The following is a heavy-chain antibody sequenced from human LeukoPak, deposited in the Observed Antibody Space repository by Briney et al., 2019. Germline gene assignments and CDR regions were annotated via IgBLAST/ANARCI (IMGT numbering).Heavy chain of an antibody. CDR3: ARDRGYDFWSGYYPDDY. J-gene: IGHJ4*02. CDR1: GYTFTGYY. V-gene: IGHV1-2*02. Sequence: ASVKVSCKASGYTFTGYYMHWVRQAPGQGLEWMGWINPNSGGTNYAQKFQGRVTMTRDTSISTAYMELSGLRSDDTAVYYCARDRGYDFWSGYYPDDYWGQGTLVTVSS. D-gene: IGHD3-3*01. CDR2: INPNSGGT.